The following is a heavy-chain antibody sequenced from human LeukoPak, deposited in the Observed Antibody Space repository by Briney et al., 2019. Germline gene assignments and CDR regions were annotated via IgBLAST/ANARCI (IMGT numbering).Heavy chain of an antibody. CDR1: GFTVSSNY. D-gene: IGHD6-13*01. CDR3: TVAAAGYYYYGMDV. J-gene: IGHJ6*02. CDR2: IYSGGST. V-gene: IGHV3-53*01. Sequence: PGRSLRLSCAASGFTVSSNYMSWVRQAPGKGLEWVSVIYSGGSTYYADSVKGRFTISRDNSKNTLYLQMNSLRAEDTAVYYCTVAAAGYYYYGMDVWGQGTTVTVSS.